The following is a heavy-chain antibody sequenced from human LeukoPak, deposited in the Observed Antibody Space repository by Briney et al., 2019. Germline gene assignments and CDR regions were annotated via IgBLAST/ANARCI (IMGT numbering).Heavy chain of an antibody. CDR3: ARNYGDYLDY. CDR1: GGSISSSSYY. D-gene: IGHD4-17*01. V-gene: IGHV4-39*01. Sequence: SETLSLTCTVSGGSISSSSYYWGWIRQPPGKGLEWIGSIYYSGSTYYNPSLKSRVTISVDTSKNQFSLKLSSVTAADTAVYYCARNYGDYLDYRGQGTLVTVSS. J-gene: IGHJ4*02. CDR2: IYYSGST.